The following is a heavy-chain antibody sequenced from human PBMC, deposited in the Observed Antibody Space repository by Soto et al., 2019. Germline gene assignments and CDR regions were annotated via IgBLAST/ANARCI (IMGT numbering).Heavy chain of an antibody. CDR2: IWYDGSNK. CDR1: GFTFSSYG. J-gene: IGHJ3*02. Sequence: QVQLVESGGGVVQPGRSLRLSCAVSGFTFSSYGMHWVRQAPGKGLEWVAVIWYDGSNKYYADSVKGRFTISRDNSKNTLYLQMNSLRAEDTAVYYCATTQMGNAFDIWGQGTMVTVSS. V-gene: IGHV3-33*01. D-gene: IGHD1-26*01. CDR3: ATTQMGNAFDI.